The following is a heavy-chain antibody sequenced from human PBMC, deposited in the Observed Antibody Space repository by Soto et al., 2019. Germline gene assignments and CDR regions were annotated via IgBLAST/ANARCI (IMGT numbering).Heavy chain of an antibody. CDR1: VFTFSSYS. V-gene: IGHV3-21*01. J-gene: IGHJ6*02. CDR2: ISSSSSYI. Sequence: GGSLRLSCAASVFTFSSYSMNWVRQAPGKGLEWVSSISSSSSYIYYADSVKGRFTISRDNAKNSLYLQMNSLRAEDTAVYYCAREAYDFWSGSKRHGMDVWGQGTTVTVSS. CDR3: AREAYDFWSGSKRHGMDV. D-gene: IGHD3-3*01.